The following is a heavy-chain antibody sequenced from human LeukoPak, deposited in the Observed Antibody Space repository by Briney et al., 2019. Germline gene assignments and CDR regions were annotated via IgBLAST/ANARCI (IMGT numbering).Heavy chain of an antibody. V-gene: IGHV4-38-2*02. D-gene: IGHD3-3*01. Sequence: SETLSLTCTVSGYSISSGYYWGWIRQPPGKGLEWIGSIYHSGSTYYNPSLKSRVTISVDTSKNQFSLQLNSVTPEDTAVYYCARGNYDFWSGYYGPRRYYFDYWGQGTLVTVSS. CDR2: IYHSGST. CDR3: ARGNYDFWSGYYGPRRYYFDY. J-gene: IGHJ4*02. CDR1: GYSISSGYY.